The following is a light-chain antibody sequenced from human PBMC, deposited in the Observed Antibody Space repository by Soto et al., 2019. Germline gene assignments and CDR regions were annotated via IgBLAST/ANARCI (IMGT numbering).Light chain of an antibody. V-gene: IGKV1-9*01. CDR3: QQLNTYLPLT. Sequence: DNQLTQSPSSLSASVGDRVTITCRASQDISSFLAWFQQKPGNAPKLLIYAASTLQSGVPSRFSGSGSGTEFTLTISSLQPEDFATYYCQQLNTYLPLTFGGGTKVDIK. CDR2: AAS. CDR1: QDISSF. J-gene: IGKJ4*01.